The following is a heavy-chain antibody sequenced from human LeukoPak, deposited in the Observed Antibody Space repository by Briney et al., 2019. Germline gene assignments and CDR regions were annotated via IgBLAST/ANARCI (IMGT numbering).Heavy chain of an antibody. J-gene: IGHJ3*02. CDR2: ISGSGGST. Sequence: PGESLRLSCAASGFTFSNYGMHWVRQAPGKGLEWVSAISGSGGSTYYADSVKGRFTISRDNSKNTLYLQMNSLRAEDTAVYYCAKDRDYYGSGSDAFDIWGQGTMVTVSS. CDR1: GFTFSNYG. V-gene: IGHV3-23*01. CDR3: AKDRDYYGSGSDAFDI. D-gene: IGHD3-10*01.